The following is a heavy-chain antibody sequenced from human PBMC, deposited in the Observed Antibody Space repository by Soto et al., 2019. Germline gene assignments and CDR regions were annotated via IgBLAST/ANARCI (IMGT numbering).Heavy chain of an antibody. CDR3: TRRYNWNDYYFDP. Sequence: SETLSLTCSLSGGAIGGYYWSWIRQPPGKGLEWVGSSYYSGTSYFNPALKGRVTISVDTSTNQFSLRLTSVTAADTAVYYCTRRYNWNDYYFDPWGQGTLVTVSS. V-gene: IGHV4-59*04. J-gene: IGHJ5*02. CDR2: SYYSGTS. D-gene: IGHD1-20*01. CDR1: GGAIGGYY.